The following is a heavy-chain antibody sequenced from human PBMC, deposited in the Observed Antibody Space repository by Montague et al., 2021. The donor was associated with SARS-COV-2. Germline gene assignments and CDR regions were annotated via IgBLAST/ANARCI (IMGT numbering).Heavy chain of an antibody. J-gene: IGHJ6*02. Sequence: SETLSLTCAVYGGSFSGYYWSWIRQPPGKGLEWIGEINHSGSANYNPSLKSRVTISVDTSKNQFSLKLSSVTAADTAVYYCARVRYDGSGTSLGMDVWGQGTTVTVSS. CDR2: INHSGSA. CDR1: GGSFSGYY. V-gene: IGHV4-34*01. CDR3: ARVRYDGSGTSLGMDV. D-gene: IGHD3-10*01.